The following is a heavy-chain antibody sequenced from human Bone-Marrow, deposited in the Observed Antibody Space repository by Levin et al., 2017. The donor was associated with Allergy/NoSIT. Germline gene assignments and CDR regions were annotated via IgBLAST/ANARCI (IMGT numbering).Heavy chain of an antibody. CDR3: ARMSCGLLAYRTDH. CDR2: IDWDDDK. CDR1: GFSLSTRGMC. V-gene: IGHV2-70*11. J-gene: IGHJ4*02. Sequence: SGPTLVKPTQTLTLTCTFAGFSLSTRGMCVSWIRQPPGKALEWLARIDWDDDKYYSTSLKSRLAISKDTSKNQVVLTMTNMDPVDTGTYFCARMSCGLLAYRTDHWGQGTPVTVSS. D-gene: IGHD1-1*01.